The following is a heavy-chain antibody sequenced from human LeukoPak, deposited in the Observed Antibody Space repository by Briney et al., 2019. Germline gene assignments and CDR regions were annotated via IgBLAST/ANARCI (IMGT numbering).Heavy chain of an antibody. Sequence: SETLSLTCSVSGDSISIYYWSWIRQPPGKGLEWIGYIYNSGSTNYNPSLKSRVTISVDESKNQFSLKLTSVTAADTALYYCATGGVRGVYGHNWFDPWGQGTLVTVSS. CDR3: ATGGVRGVYGHNWFDP. V-gene: IGHV4-59*12. CDR1: GDSISIYY. D-gene: IGHD3-10*01. J-gene: IGHJ5*02. CDR2: IYNSGST.